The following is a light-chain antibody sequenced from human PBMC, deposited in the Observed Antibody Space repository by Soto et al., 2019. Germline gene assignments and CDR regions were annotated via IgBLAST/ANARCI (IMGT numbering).Light chain of an antibody. CDR3: TSYRDTSTLGV. Sequence: QSVLTQPASVSGSPGLAITISCTGTSSDVGGYNYVSWYQQHPGKAPTMIIYEVTNRPSGVSDRFSGSKSGNTAFLTISGLQAEDEADYFCTSYRDTSTLGVFGTGTKVTVL. J-gene: IGLJ1*01. V-gene: IGLV2-14*01. CDR2: EVT. CDR1: SSDVGGYNY.